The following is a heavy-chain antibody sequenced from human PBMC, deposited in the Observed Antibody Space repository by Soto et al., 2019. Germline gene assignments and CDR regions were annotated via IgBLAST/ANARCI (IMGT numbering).Heavy chain of an antibody. Sequence: QVQLVESGGGVVQPGRSLRLSCAASGFSFSSFGIHWVRQAPGKGLEWVAITSYHGTDKYYADSVKGRFTISRDNSKSALYLQMHSLRAEDTAVYYCAKDISYSGSGNYPDGFDIWGQGTVVTVSS. CDR1: GFSFSSFG. CDR3: AKDISYSGSGNYPDGFDI. V-gene: IGHV3-30*18. CDR2: TSYHGTDK. J-gene: IGHJ3*02. D-gene: IGHD3-10*01.